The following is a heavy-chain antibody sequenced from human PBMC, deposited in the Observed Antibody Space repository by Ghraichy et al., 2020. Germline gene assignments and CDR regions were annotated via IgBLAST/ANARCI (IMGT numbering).Heavy chain of an antibody. CDR2: INQGGSDD. J-gene: IGHJ3*01. CDR3: ARGAGITDALDV. V-gene: IGHV3-7*01. CDR1: GFSFSSYW. Sequence: LSLTCAASGFSFSSYWMTWVRQAPGKGLEWVANINQGGSDDFCVDSLKGRFTISRDNGKDSLYLQINSLRVEDTAVYYCARGAGITDALDVWGHGTRVSVSS. D-gene: IGHD6-25*01.